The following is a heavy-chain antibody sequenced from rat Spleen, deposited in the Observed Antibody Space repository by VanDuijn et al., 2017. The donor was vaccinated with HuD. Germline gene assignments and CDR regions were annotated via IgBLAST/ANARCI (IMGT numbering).Heavy chain of an antibody. CDR3: ARWGGFRD. CDR1: GFTFSDYY. D-gene: IGHD1-11*01. Sequence: EVQLVESGGGLVQPGRSMRLSCAVSGFTFSDYYMSWVRQAPTKGMDRVATIRSDGCITYYRDPVKGRFTISRDNAKSTLYLQMDSLRSEDTDTYYCARWGGFRDWGQGTLVTVSS. V-gene: IGHV5-25*01. CDR2: IRSDGCIT. J-gene: IGHJ3*01.